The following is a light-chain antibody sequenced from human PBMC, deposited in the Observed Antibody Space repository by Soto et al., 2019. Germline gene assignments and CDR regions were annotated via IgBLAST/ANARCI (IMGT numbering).Light chain of an antibody. V-gene: IGLV2-14*03. CDR1: SSDVGGYNY. CDR2: DVS. J-gene: IGLJ1*01. Sequence: QSVRTQPASVSGSPGQSITISCTGTSSDVGGYNYVSWYQLHPGKSPKLMTYDVSHRPSGVSSRFSGSKSGNTASLTISGLQAEDEADYYCSSYTSADILYLFGTGTKLTVL. CDR3: SSYTSADILYL.